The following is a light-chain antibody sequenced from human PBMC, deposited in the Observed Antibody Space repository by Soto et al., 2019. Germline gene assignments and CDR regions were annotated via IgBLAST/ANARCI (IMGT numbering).Light chain of an antibody. Sequence: TQSPSSLSASVGDRVTITCRASQNIKNYVAWYRQKPGQAPRLRVYDASNRATGIPARFSGSGSGTDFTLTISSLEPEDFGVYYCQQRSNWPPVTFGGGTKVDI. V-gene: IGKV3-11*01. CDR2: DAS. CDR1: QNIKNY. CDR3: QQRSNWPPVT. J-gene: IGKJ4*01.